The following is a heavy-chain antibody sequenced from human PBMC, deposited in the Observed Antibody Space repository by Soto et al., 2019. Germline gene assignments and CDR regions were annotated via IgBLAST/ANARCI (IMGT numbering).Heavy chain of an antibody. CDR1: GGSISSSNW. CDR3: ARGRRRVVVPAARFDY. V-gene: IGHV4-4*02. Sequence: PSETLSLTCAVSGGSISSSNWWSWVRQPPGKGLEWIGEIYHSGSTNYNPSLKSRVTISVDTSKNQFSLKLSSVTAADTAVYYCARGRRRVVVPAARFDYWGQGTLVTVSS. J-gene: IGHJ4*02. D-gene: IGHD2-2*01. CDR2: IYHSGST.